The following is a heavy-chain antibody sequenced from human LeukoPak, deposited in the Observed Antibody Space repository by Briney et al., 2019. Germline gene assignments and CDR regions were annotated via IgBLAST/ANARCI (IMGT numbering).Heavy chain of an antibody. D-gene: IGHD7-27*01. J-gene: IGHJ6*02. CDR1: GYTFTSYG. Sequence: ASVKVSCKASGYTFTSYGISWVRQAPGQGLEWMGWISAYNGNTNYAQKLQGRVTMTTDTSTSTAYMEPRSLRSDDTAVYYCARGAWALGYYGMDVWGQGTTVTVSS. V-gene: IGHV1-18*01. CDR3: ARGAWALGYYGMDV. CDR2: ISAYNGNT.